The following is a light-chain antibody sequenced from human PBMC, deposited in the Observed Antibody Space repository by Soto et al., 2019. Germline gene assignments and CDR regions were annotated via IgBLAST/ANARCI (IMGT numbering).Light chain of an antibody. J-gene: IGKJ5*01. V-gene: IGKV1-27*01. CDR2: SAS. Sequence: DIQMTQSPSSLSASVGDRVTITCRASQDISVYLAWYQQKPGKVPKLLIYSASTLQSGVPSRFSGSGSRTDFTLTISSLQPEDVATYFCQKFNTAPRTCGQGPRLEI. CDR1: QDISVY. CDR3: QKFNTAPRT.